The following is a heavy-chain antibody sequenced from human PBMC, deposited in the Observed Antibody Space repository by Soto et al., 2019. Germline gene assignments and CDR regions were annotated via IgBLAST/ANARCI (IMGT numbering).Heavy chain of an antibody. CDR3: AGGGGVGVAGSAAFDM. CDR1: GYPVTAYY. Sequence: QLHLVQSGAVVKKPGASVTVSCSASGYPVTAYYMHWVRQAPGRGLEWMGGINPATGAAKYTQTFPGRVNLTRGPSPEKGFKEPGGLDSGDTAVFYWAGGGGVGVAGSAAFDMWGQGTLVTVSS. D-gene: IGHD3-3*01. CDR2: INPATGAA. V-gene: IGHV1-2*02. J-gene: IGHJ3*02.